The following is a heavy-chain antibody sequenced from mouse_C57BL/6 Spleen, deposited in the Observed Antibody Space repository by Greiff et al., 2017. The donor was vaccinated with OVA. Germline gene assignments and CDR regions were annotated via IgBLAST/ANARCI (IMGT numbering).Heavy chain of an antibody. V-gene: IGHV5-17*01. J-gene: IGHJ1*03. CDR3: ARIYGNYWYFDV. CDR1: GFTFSDYG. Sequence: VQLVESGGGLVKPGGSLKLSCAASGFTFSDYGMHWVRQAPEKGLEWVAYISSGSSTIYYADTVKGRFTISRDNAKNTLFLQMTSLRSEDTAMYYCARIYGNYWYFDVWGTGTTVTVSS. CDR2: ISSGSSTI. D-gene: IGHD2-1*01.